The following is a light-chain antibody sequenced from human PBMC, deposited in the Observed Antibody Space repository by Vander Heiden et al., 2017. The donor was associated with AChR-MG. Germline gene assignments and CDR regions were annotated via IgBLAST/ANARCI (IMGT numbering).Light chain of an antibody. CDR3: QTWGPAWV. J-gene: IGLJ2*01. V-gene: IGLV4-69*01. Sequence: QLVLTQSPSATASLGASVKVTCTLSSCYSSYAIARHQQQQQKGPRFWMKVKSDGSHIKGDGIPDRFAGSSTEAERYLTISSLQSEDEADYYCQTWGPAWVFGGGTKVTVL. CDR1: SCYSSYA. CDR2: VKSDGSH.